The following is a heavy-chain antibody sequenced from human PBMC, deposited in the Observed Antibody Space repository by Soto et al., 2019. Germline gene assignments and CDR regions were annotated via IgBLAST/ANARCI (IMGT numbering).Heavy chain of an antibody. CDR3: ARKSTDYDILTGYFDY. J-gene: IGHJ4*02. Sequence: SETLSLTCTVSGGSISSYYWSWIRQPPGKGLEWIGYIYYSGSTNYNPSLKSRVTISVDTSKNQFSLKLSSVTAADTAVYYCARKSTDYDILTGYFDYWGQGTLVTVSS. CDR2: IYYSGST. CDR1: GGSISSYY. D-gene: IGHD3-9*01. V-gene: IGHV4-59*01.